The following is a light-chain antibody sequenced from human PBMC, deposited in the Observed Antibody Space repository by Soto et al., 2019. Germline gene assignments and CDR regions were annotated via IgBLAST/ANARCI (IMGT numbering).Light chain of an antibody. J-gene: IGLJ1*01. V-gene: IGLV1-44*01. CDR1: SSNIGSNT. Sequence: QSVLTQPPSASGTPGQRVTISCSGSSSNIGSNTVNWYQQLPGTAPKLLIYCNNQRPSGVPDRFSGSKSGTSASLAISGLQSEDEADYYCAAWDDSLNVYVFGTGTKVTVL. CDR2: CNN. CDR3: AAWDDSLNVYV.